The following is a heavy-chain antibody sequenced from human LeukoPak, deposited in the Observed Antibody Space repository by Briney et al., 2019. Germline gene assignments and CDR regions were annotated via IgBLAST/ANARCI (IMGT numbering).Heavy chain of an antibody. V-gene: IGHV4-34*01. CDR2: INHSGST. D-gene: IGHD6-13*01. J-gene: IGHJ4*02. Sequence: SETLSLTCAVYGGSFSGYYWSWIRQPPGRGLEWIGEINHSGSTNYNPSLKGRVTISVDTSKNRFSLKLSSVTAADTAVYYCARGRSSSWYARYYFDYWGQGTLVTVSS. CDR1: GGSFSGYY. CDR3: ARGRSSSWYARYYFDY.